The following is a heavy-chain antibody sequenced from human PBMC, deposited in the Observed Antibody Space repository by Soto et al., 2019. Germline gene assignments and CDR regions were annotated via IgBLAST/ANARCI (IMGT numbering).Heavy chain of an antibody. CDR3: ARESSSREKYYYYGMDA. J-gene: IGHJ6*02. Sequence: AAVKVSCKASGGTFSSYAISWVRQAPGQGLEWMGWINPNSGGTNYAQKFQGRVTMTRDTSISTAYMELSRLRSDDTAVYYCARESSSREKYYYYGMDAWGQGTTVTVSS. V-gene: IGHV1-2*02. CDR2: INPNSGGT. D-gene: IGHD6-6*01. CDR1: GGTFSSYA.